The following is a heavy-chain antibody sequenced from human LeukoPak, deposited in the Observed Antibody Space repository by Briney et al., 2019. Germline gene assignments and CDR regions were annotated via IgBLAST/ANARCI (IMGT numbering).Heavy chain of an antibody. CDR1: GFTFSSYA. V-gene: IGHV3-21*01. J-gene: IGHJ4*02. D-gene: IGHD6-13*01. CDR3: ASAAPSSWYSEH. Sequence: PGGSLRLSCAASGFTFSSYAMNWVRQAPGKGLEWVSSISSSSSYIYYADSVKGRFTISRDNAKNSLYLQMSSLRAEDTAVYYCASAAPSSWYSEHWGQGTLVTVSS. CDR2: ISSSSSYI.